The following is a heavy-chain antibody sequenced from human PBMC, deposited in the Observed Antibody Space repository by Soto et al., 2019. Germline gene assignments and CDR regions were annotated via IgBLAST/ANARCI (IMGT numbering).Heavy chain of an antibody. J-gene: IGHJ4*02. V-gene: IGHV6-1*01. Sequence: QVQLQQSGPGLVKPSQTLSLTCAISGDSVSSNRAAWNWIRQSPSRGLEWLGRTYYRSKWYIDYAVSVISRLTINPDTSKNQFSLQLTSVTPEDTAVYYCAHGNYHFDYWGQGTLVTVSS. CDR3: AHGNYHFDY. CDR1: GDSVSSNRAA. CDR2: TYYRSKWYI. D-gene: IGHD1-7*01.